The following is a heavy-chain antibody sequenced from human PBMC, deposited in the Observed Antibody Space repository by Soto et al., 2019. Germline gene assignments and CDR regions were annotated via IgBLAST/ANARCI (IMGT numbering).Heavy chain of an antibody. CDR1: GYTFTSYG. D-gene: IGHD5-18*01. J-gene: IGHJ4*02. V-gene: IGHV1-18*01. Sequence: ASVKVSCKASGYTFTSYGISWVRQAPGQGLEWMGWMSANSGNTSYAQKLQGRVTMTTNTSTSTAYMELSSLRSEDTAVYYCARWVQLCGFDYWGQGTLVTVSS. CDR3: ARWVQLCGFDY. CDR2: MSANSGNT.